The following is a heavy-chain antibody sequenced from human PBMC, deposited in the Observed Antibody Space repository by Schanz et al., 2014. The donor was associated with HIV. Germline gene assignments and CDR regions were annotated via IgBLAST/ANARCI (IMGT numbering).Heavy chain of an antibody. Sequence: QLLESGGGVVQPGRSLRLSCAASGFTFSNYDMHWVRQATGKGLEWVSGIGSAGDRYYRGSVKGRITISRENAKNSLYLQMNSLRAGDTAVYYCVRGGVRGVIDYFDYWGQGTLVTVSS. CDR2: IGSAGDR. D-gene: IGHD3-10*01. J-gene: IGHJ4*02. CDR3: VRGGVRGVIDYFDY. V-gene: IGHV3-13*01. CDR1: GFTFSNYD.